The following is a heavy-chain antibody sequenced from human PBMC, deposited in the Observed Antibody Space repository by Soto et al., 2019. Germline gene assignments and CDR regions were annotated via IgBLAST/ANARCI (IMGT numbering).Heavy chain of an antibody. CDR3: AHGRGDSRPHGDD. J-gene: IGHJ4*02. D-gene: IGHD3-3*01. CDR1: GFSLSTSGMG. V-gene: IGHV2-5*01. CDR2: IYWHDDK. Sequence: SGPTLVNPTQTLTLTCTFSGFSLSTSGMGVAWIRQPPGKALEWLALIYWHDDKRYSPSLKNRLTVTKDDSKNQVVLIMTDMDPADTATYYCAHGRGDSRPHGDDWGEGILVTV.